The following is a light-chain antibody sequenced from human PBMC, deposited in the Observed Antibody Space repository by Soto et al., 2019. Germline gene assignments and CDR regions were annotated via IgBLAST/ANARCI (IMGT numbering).Light chain of an antibody. Sequence: QSVVTQEPSLTMSPGGTVTLTCGSSTGAVTSGHYPYWFQQKPGQAPRTLIYDTSNKHSWTPARFSGSLLGGKAALTLSGAQPEDEAEYYCLLSYSGARHVVFGGGTKLTVL. V-gene: IGLV7-46*01. CDR2: DTS. CDR1: TGAVTSGHY. CDR3: LLSYSGARHVV. J-gene: IGLJ2*01.